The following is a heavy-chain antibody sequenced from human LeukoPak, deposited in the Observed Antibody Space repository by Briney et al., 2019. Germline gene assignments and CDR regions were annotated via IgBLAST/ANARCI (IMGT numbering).Heavy chain of an antibody. V-gene: IGHV3-30-3*01. J-gene: IGHJ4*02. D-gene: IGHD2-15*01. CDR3: ARDGEDIVVVVAATKPYFDY. CDR2: ISYDGSNK. CDR1: GFTFSSYA. Sequence: PGGSLRLSCAASGFTFSSYAMHWVRQAPGKGLEWVAVISYDGSNKYYADSVKGRFTISRDNSKNTLYLQMNSLGAEDTAVYYCARDGEDIVVVVAATKPYFDYWGQGTLVTVSS.